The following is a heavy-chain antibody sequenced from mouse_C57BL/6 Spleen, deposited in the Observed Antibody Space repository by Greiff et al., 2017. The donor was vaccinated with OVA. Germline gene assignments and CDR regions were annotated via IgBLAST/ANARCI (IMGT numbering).Heavy chain of an antibody. Sequence: VKLQESGAELVRPGASVTLSCKASGYTFTDYEMHWVKQTPVHGLEWIGAIDPETGGTAYNQKFKGKAILTADKSSSTAYMELRSLTSEDSAVYYCTRSDGSSYYFDYWGQGTTLTVSS. V-gene: IGHV1-15*01. CDR1: GYTFTDYE. CDR2: IDPETGGT. D-gene: IGHD1-1*01. CDR3: TRSDGSSYYFDY. J-gene: IGHJ2*01.